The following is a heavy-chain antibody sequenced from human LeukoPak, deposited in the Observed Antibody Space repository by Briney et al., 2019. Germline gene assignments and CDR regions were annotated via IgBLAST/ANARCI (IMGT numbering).Heavy chain of an antibody. CDR2: ISDGGGNT. J-gene: IGHJ6*02. Sequence: GGSLRLSCATSGFTFSTYAMNWVSQAPGKGLEWVSGISDGGGNTWYADSVKGRFTISRDNSKNTLYLQMNRLRVEDTATYYCAKYRIPPPYGLDVWGQGTTATVSS. CDR3: AKYRIPPPYGLDV. D-gene: IGHD2-15*01. CDR1: GFTFSTYA. V-gene: IGHV3-23*01.